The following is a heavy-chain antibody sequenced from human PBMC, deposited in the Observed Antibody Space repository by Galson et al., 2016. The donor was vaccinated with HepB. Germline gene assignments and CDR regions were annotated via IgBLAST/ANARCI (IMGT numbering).Heavy chain of an antibody. D-gene: IGHD3-9*01. CDR2: VSYDGRNK. V-gene: IGHV3-30*18. CDR3: AKNDILAGYSAFDY. J-gene: IGHJ4*02. CDR1: GFAFSNYA. Sequence: SLRLSCAASGFAFSNYAMHWVRQAPGKGLEWVAVVSYDGRNKYYADSVKGRFTISRDNSKNTVYLQMNRLRVEDTAVYYCAKNDILAGYSAFDYWGQGTLGTVSS.